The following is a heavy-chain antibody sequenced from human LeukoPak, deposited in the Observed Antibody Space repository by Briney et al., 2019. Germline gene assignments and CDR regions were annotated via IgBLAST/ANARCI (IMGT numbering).Heavy chain of an antibody. CDR3: VKGHGSGSWLVDV. J-gene: IGHJ6*04. V-gene: IGHV3-53*01. D-gene: IGHD3-10*01. Sequence: PGGSLRLSCAVSGLLVSSNHMIWVRQAPGKGLEWVSILNSGGNTYYADSVTGRFTISRDNSKNTLYLQMNSLRVEDTATYHCVKGHGSGSWLVDVWGKGTTVTVSS. CDR2: LNSGGNT. CDR1: GLLVSSNH.